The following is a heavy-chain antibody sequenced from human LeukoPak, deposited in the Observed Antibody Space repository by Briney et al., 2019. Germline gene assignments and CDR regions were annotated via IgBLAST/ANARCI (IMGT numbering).Heavy chain of an antibody. CDR2: ISSSGSTI. Sequence: GGSLRLSCAASGFTFSDYYMSWIRQAPGKGLEWVSYISSSGSTIYYADSVKGRFTISRDNAKNSLYLQMNSLRAEDTALYYCARVGGYGDYGFGRRYYYYYYMDVWGKGTTVTVSS. J-gene: IGHJ6*03. CDR3: ARVGGYGDYGFGRRYYYYYYMDV. CDR1: GFTFSDYY. D-gene: IGHD4-17*01. V-gene: IGHV3-11*01.